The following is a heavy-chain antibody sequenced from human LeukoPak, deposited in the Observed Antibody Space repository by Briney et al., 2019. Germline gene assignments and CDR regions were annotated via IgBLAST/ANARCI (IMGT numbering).Heavy chain of an antibody. Sequence: ASVKVSCKASGYTFTSYDINWVRQANGQGLEWMAWMKPNSGDTGYAQKFQGRVTMTRNTSISTAYMELSSLRSEDTAVYYCARMNWLTTDNPNWFDPWGQGTLVTVSS. CDR3: ARMNWLTTDNPNWFDP. CDR1: GYTFTSYD. D-gene: IGHD4-11*01. CDR2: MKPNSGDT. V-gene: IGHV1-8*01. J-gene: IGHJ5*02.